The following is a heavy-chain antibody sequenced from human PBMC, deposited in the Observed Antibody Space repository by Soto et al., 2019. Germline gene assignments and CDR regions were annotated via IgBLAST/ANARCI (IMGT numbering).Heavy chain of an antibody. Sequence: GGSLRLSCAASGFTFSNAWMSWVRQAPGKGLEWVGRIKSKTDGGTTDYAAPVKGRFTISRDDSKNTLYLQMNSLKTEDTAVYYCTTGPRIYYYGMDVWGQGTTVTVSS. V-gene: IGHV3-15*01. D-gene: IGHD2-15*01. J-gene: IGHJ6*02. CDR2: IKSKTDGGTT. CDR1: GFTFSNAW. CDR3: TTGPRIYYYGMDV.